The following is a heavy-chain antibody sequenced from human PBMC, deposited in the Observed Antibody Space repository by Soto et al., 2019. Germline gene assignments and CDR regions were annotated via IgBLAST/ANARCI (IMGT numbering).Heavy chain of an antibody. Sequence: QVQLQESGPGLVKPSETLSLTCTVSGGSISSYYWSWIRQPPGKGLEWIGYIYYSGSTNYNPSLRTRLSISEDTPKNHSSLTLRSAPPAHTAVFYCARPGVAPPAFLPFDLWGQGKMVPVFS. V-gene: IGHV4-59*08. CDR2: IYYSGST. J-gene: IGHJ3*01. CDR1: GGSISSYY. D-gene: IGHD2-8*01. CDR3: ARPGVAPPAFLPFDL.